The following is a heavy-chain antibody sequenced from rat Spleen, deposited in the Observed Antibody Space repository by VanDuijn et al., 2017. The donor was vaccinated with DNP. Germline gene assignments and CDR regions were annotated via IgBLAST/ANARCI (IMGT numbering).Heavy chain of an antibody. CDR3: ARHGGSYDY. J-gene: IGHJ2*01. CDR2: IIYGGSRT. V-gene: IGHV5S10*01. CDR1: GFTFSDYN. D-gene: IGHD1-3*01. Sequence: EVQLVESGGGLVQPGRSLKLSCAASGFTFSDYNMAWVRQAPKKGLEWVATIIYGGSRTQYRDSVKGRFTISRDNAKSTLYLQMDSLRSEDTATYYCARHGGSYDYWGQGVMVTVSS.